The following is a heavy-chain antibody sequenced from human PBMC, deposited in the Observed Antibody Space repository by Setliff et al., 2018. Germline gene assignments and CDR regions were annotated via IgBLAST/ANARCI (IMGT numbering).Heavy chain of an antibody. CDR3: ARYTPKLPELGIYGWFDY. CDR2: IYYTGIT. Sequence: SETLSLPCTASGASINSYPYSWGWIRQPPGKGLEWIGNIYYTGITYYNPSLKSRVTISVDTSKNHFSLKLTSVTAADTAAYYCARYTPKLPELGIYGWFDYWGQGTPVTVS. CDR1: GASINSYPYS. J-gene: IGHJ4*02. V-gene: IGHV4-39*07. D-gene: IGHD7-27*01.